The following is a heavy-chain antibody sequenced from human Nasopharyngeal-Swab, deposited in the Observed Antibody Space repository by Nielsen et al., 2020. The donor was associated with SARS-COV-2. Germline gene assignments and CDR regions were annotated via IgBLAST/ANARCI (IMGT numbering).Heavy chain of an antibody. CDR1: GGSISSYS. CDR3: ARGSRFTIFGVVPDYYYGMDV. V-gene: IGHV4-4*07. D-gene: IGHD3-3*01. CDR2: IYTSGST. Sequence: GSLRLSCTVSGGSISSYSWSWIRQPAGKGLEWIGRIYTSGSTNYNPSFKSRVTMSVDTSKNQFSLKLSSVTAADTAVYYCARGSRFTIFGVVPDYYYGMDVWGQGTTVTVSS. J-gene: IGHJ6*02.